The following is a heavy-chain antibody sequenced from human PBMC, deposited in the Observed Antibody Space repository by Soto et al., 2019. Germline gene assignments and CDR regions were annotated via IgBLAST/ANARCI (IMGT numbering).Heavy chain of an antibody. Sequence: QVQLVQSGGGVVQPGRSLSLSCAASGFMFSSHGMHWVRQTPGKGLEWVALISYDGRYRYYSDSVKGRFTISRDNPRGTLFLQMTTLTPDDTAVYYCAKDRGVGTVDAFDIWGHGTMVTVSS. CDR1: GFMFSSHG. CDR3: AKDRGVGTVDAFDI. CDR2: ISYDGRYR. D-gene: IGHD3-3*01. V-gene: IGHV3-30*18. J-gene: IGHJ3*02.